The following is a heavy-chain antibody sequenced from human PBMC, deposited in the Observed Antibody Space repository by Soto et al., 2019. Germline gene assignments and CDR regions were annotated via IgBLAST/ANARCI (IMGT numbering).Heavy chain of an antibody. V-gene: IGHV3-30*18. CDR2: ISYDGTNK. D-gene: IGHD2-21*02. CDR1: GFSFSSYG. Sequence: GGSLRLSCAASGFSFSSYGMHWVRQAPGKGLEWVAVISYDGTNKYYAEYVKGRFTISRDNSKSTLYLQMNSLRAEDTAVYYCAKSYCGGDCYFSYFDYWGQGTQVTVSS. J-gene: IGHJ4*02. CDR3: AKSYCGGDCYFSYFDY.